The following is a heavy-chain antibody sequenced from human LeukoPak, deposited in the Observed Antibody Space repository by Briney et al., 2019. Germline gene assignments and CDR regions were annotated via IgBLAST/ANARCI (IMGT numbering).Heavy chain of an antibody. V-gene: IGHV1-69*01. Sequence: ASLKVSCKAYGGTFSSYAISWVRQAPGQGLEWMGGIIPIFGTANYAQKFQGRVTITADESTSTAYMELSSLRSEDTAVYYCAREGEYYDSSGYLGDYFDYWGQGTLVTVSS. J-gene: IGHJ4*02. CDR3: AREGEYYDSSGYLGDYFDY. CDR1: GGTFSSYA. D-gene: IGHD3-22*01. CDR2: IIPIFGTA.